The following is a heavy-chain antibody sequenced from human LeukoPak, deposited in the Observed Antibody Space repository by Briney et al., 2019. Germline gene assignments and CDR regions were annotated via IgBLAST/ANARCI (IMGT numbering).Heavy chain of an antibody. CDR1: GGSISSYY. Sequence: PSETLSLTCTVSGGSISSYYWSWIRQPPGKGLEWIGYIYYSGSTNYNPSLKSRVTISVDTSKNQFPLKLSSVTAADTAVYYCARRLQFYDAFDIWGQGTMVTVPS. D-gene: IGHD4-11*01. V-gene: IGHV4-59*01. CDR3: ARRLQFYDAFDI. CDR2: IYYSGST. J-gene: IGHJ3*02.